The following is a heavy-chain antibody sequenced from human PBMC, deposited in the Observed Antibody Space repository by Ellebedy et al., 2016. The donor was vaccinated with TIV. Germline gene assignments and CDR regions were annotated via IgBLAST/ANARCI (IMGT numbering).Heavy chain of an antibody. CDR3: ARRLHYGDWYFDL. D-gene: IGHD4-17*01. Sequence: MPSETLSLTCVVSGDSIGRYFWNWIRQPPGKGLEWLGYIYYSGSTTYNPSLKSRVTMSVNTSKNQFSLKLSSVTAADTAVYYCARRLHYGDWYFDLWGRGTLVTASS. J-gene: IGHJ2*01. CDR2: IYYSGST. CDR1: GDSIGRYF. V-gene: IGHV4-59*01.